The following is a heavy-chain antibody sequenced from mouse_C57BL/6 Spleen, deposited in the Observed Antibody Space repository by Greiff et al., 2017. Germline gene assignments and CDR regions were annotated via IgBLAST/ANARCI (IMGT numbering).Heavy chain of an antibody. CDR3: ARETRWLLGYFDV. Sequence: QVQLQQSGTELVKPGASVKLSCKASGYTFTSYWMHWVKQRPGQGLEWIGNINPSNGGTNYNEKFKSKATLTVDKSSSTAYMQLSSLTSEDSAVYYCARETRWLLGYFDVWGTGTTVTVSS. CDR2: INPSNGGT. J-gene: IGHJ1*03. CDR1: GYTFTSYW. D-gene: IGHD2-3*01. V-gene: IGHV1-53*01.